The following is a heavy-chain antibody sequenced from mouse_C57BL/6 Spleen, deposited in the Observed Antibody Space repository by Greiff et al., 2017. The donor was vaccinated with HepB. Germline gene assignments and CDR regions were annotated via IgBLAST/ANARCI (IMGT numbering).Heavy chain of an antibody. CDR1: GYTFTSYW. J-gene: IGHJ4*01. CDR3: ARSGGYDAVYYYAMDY. D-gene: IGHD2-2*01. Sequence: QVQLQQPGAELVKPGASVKMSCKASGYTFTSYWITWVKQRPGQGLEWIGDIYPGSGSTNYNEKFKSKATLTVDTSSSTAYMQLSSLTSEDSAVYYRARSGGYDAVYYYAMDYWGQGTSGTVSS. V-gene: IGHV1-55*01. CDR2: IYPGSGST.